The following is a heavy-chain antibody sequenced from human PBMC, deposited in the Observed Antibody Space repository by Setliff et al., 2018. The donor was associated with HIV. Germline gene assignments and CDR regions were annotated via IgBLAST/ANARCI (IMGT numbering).Heavy chain of an antibody. V-gene: IGHV3-30*02. CDR3: VKGDNFWTGYSTYFEFDP. Sequence: GGSLRLSCAASGFIFGHFGLHWVRQAPGEGLEWVTFIRYDGSEKFYADSVRGRFTISRDNSKNKLYLQMNSLRIEDTAIYYCVKGDNFWTGYSTYFEFDPWGQGTLVTVSS. D-gene: IGHD3-3*01. CDR2: IRYDGSEK. J-gene: IGHJ5*02. CDR1: GFIFGHFG.